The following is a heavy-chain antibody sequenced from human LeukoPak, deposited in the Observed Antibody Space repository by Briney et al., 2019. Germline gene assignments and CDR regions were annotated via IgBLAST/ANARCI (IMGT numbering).Heavy chain of an antibody. V-gene: IGHV3-49*03. CDR2: IRSKAYGGTT. CDR3: STDYWRLGFDY. D-gene: IGHD1-1*01. J-gene: IGHJ4*02. Sequence: GGSLRLSCTAPGITFGDYGVSWFRQAPGEGLEWIGFIRSKAYGGTTEDAASVRGRFTLSRDDSKNNVYLEMNILRAEDTAVYYCSTDYWRLGFDYWGQGTLVTVSS. CDR1: GITFGDYG.